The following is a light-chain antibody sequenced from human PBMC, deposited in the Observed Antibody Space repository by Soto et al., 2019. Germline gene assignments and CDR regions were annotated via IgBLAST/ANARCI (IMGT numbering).Light chain of an antibody. CDR3: QQYSDNWT. CDR1: QSISSW. Sequence: DIQMTQSPSTLSASVGDRVTITCRASQSISSWLAWYQQKPGTAPNLLIYKASTLQGGVPSRFSGSGSGTEFTITISSLQPDDSAIYYCQQYSDNWTFGQGTKVEIK. V-gene: IGKV1-5*03. CDR2: KAS. J-gene: IGKJ1*01.